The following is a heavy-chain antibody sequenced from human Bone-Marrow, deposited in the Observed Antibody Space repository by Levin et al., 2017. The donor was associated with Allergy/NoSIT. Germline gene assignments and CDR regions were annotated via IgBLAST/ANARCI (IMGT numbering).Heavy chain of an antibody. CDR3: ARRGHIVVVPAAITNMDV. Sequence: PGGSLRLSCAASGFTFSSYWMSWVRQAPGKGLEWVANIKQDGSEKYYVDSVKGRFTISRDNAKNSLYLQMNSLRAEDTAVYYCARRGHIVVVPAAITNMDVWGQGTTVTVSS. V-gene: IGHV3-7*01. D-gene: IGHD2-2*01. CDR2: IKQDGSEK. J-gene: IGHJ6*02. CDR1: GFTFSSYW.